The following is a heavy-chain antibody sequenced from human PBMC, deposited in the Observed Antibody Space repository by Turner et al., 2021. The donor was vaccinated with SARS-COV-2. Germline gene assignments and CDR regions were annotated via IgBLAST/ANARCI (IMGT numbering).Heavy chain of an antibody. CDR1: GFTFSSYG. J-gene: IGHJ5*02. CDR2: IAYDGSNK. D-gene: IGHD5-12*01. V-gene: IGHV3-30*03. Sequence: QVQLVESGVGVVQPWRSLSRSSAASGFTFSSYGMHWVREAPGKGLEWVAIIAYDGSNKYYADSVKGRFTISRDNSKNTLYLQMNSLRAEDTAVYYCARVVADGYKYNWFDPWGQGTLVIVS. CDR3: ARVVADGYKYNWFDP.